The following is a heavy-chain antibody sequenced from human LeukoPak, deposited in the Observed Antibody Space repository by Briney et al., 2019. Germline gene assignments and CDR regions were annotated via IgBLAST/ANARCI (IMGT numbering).Heavy chain of an antibody. CDR1: VLTFSSYS. V-gene: IGHV3-48*01. CDR3: ARARGYSYGYSDY. J-gene: IGHJ4*02. Sequence: GGSLRLSCAASVLTFSSYSMNWLRQAPGKGLEWVSYISSSSSIIEYADCVRALFHISRDNAKHSLYPQMHTLSPEDTAVFYCARARGYSYGYSDYWGQGTLVTVSS. D-gene: IGHD5-18*01. CDR2: ISSSSSII.